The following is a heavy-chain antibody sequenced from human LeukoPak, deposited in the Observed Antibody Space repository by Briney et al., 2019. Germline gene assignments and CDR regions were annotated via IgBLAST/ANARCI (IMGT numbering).Heavy chain of an antibody. D-gene: IGHD5-24*01. J-gene: IGHJ4*02. CDR3: ARVSDGYNAKGHDPDY. CDR2: IYYSGST. V-gene: IGHV4-39*01. Sequence: PSETLSLTCTVSGGSISSSSYYWGWIRQPPGKGLEWIGSIYYSGSTYYNPSLKSRVTISVDTSKNQFSLKLSSVTAADTAVYYCARVSDGYNAKGHDPDYWGQGTLVTVSS. CDR1: GGSISSSSYY.